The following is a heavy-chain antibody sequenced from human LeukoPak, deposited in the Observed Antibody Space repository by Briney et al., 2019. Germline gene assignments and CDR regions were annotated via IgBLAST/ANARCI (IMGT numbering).Heavy chain of an antibody. Sequence: SETLSLTCTVSGGSISSHYWSWIRQPPGKGLEWIGYIYYSGSTNYNPSLKSRVTISVDTSKNQFSLKLSSVTAADTAVYYCARDPGHYGMDVWGQGTTVTV. V-gene: IGHV4-59*11. J-gene: IGHJ6*02. CDR2: IYYSGST. CDR3: ARDPGHYGMDV. CDR1: GGSISSHY.